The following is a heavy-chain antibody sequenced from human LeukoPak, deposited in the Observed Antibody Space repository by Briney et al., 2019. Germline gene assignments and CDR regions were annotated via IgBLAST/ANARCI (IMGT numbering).Heavy chain of an antibody. D-gene: IGHD3-3*01. CDR2: IYYSGTT. J-gene: IGHJ4*02. Sequence: SETLSLTCTVSGGSISSYYWSWIRQPPGKGLEWIGYIYYSGTTYYNPSLKSRVTISVDTSKNQFSLKLSSVTAADTAVYYCAEASEWSINYWGQGVLVTVSS. CDR3: AEASEWSINY. V-gene: IGHV4-59*04. CDR1: GGSISSYY.